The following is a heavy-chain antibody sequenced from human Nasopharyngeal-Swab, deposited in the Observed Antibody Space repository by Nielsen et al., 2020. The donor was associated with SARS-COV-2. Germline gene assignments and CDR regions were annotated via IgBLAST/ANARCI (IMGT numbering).Heavy chain of an antibody. Sequence: GGSLRLSCAASGFTFSSYGTHWVRHAPGKGLEWVAVIWYDGSNKYYADSVKGRFTIPRDNSKNTLYLQMNSLRAEDTAVYYCARDWGQQLVTWFDPWGQGTLVTVSS. CDR3: ARDWGQQLVTWFDP. CDR2: IWYDGSNK. CDR1: GFTFSSYG. V-gene: IGHV3-33*01. D-gene: IGHD6-13*01. J-gene: IGHJ5*02.